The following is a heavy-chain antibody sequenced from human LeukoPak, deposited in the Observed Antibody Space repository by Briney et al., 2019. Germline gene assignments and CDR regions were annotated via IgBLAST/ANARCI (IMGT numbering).Heavy chain of an antibody. Sequence: PSETLSLTCTVSGYSISTGYYWGWIRPPPGKGLEWIGSIYHSGSTYYNPSLKSRVTISVDTSKNQFSLKLSSVIAADTAVYYCARVDWLANHYYYMDVWGKGTTVTVSS. J-gene: IGHJ6*03. CDR3: ARVDWLANHYYYMDV. D-gene: IGHD2-21*01. V-gene: IGHV4-38-2*02. CDR2: IYHSGST. CDR1: GYSISTGYY.